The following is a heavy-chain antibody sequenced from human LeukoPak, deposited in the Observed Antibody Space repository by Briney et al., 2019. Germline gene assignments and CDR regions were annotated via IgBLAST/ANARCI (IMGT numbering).Heavy chain of an antibody. CDR2: INAGNGNT. J-gene: IGHJ6*02. CDR3: ARKGTGLGGYYYYGMDV. V-gene: IGHV1-3*01. CDR1: GYTFTSYA. D-gene: IGHD7-27*01. Sequence: ASVKVSCKASGYTFTSYAMNWVRQAPGQRLEWMGWINAGNGNTKYSQKLQGRVTITRDTSASTAYMELSSLRSEDTAVYYCARKGTGLGGYYYYGMDVWGQGTTVTVSS.